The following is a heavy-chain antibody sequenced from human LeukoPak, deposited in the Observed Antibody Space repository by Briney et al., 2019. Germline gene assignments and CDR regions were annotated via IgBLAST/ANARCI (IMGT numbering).Heavy chain of an antibody. J-gene: IGHJ3*01. CDR2: IYSGGTT. CDR3: ARVSTMSRGMHDTFDV. D-gene: IGHD3-10*01. Sequence: GGSLRLSCAASGFTVRSNYMNWVRQAPGEGLEWVSVIYSGGTTYYADSVKGRFTTSRDNSKNTVYLQMNSLRADDTAVYYCARVSTMSRGMHDTFDVWGQGTVVTVSS. V-gene: IGHV3-53*01. CDR1: GFTVRSNY.